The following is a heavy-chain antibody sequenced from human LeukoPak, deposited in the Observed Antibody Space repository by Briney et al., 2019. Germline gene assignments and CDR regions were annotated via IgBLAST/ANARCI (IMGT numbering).Heavy chain of an antibody. J-gene: IGHJ6*03. D-gene: IGHD2-2*01. CDR2: INHSGST. Sequence: SAPLSLPCAVYGGSFSGYYWSWIRRPPGKGLEWIGEINHSGSTNYNPSLKSRVTISVDTSKNQFSLKLSAVTAADTAVYYCARGRPSAILKFHYMDVWGKGTTVTVSS. CDR3: ARGRPSAILKFHYMDV. CDR1: GGSFSGYY. V-gene: IGHV4-34*01.